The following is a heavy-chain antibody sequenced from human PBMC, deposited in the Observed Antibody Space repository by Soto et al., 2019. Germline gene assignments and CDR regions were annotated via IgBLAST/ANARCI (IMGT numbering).Heavy chain of an antibody. V-gene: IGHV1-69*08. J-gene: IGHJ4*02. CDR3: ARDLGDSSSLDY. CDR1: GGTFSSYT. CDR2: IIPILGIA. Sequence: QVQLVQSGAEVKKPGSSVKVSCKASGGTFSSYTISWVRQAPGQGLEWMGRIIPILGIANYAQKFQGRVTITADKSTSTAYMELSSLRSEDPAVYYCARDLGDSSSLDYWGQGTLVTVSS. D-gene: IGHD6-13*01.